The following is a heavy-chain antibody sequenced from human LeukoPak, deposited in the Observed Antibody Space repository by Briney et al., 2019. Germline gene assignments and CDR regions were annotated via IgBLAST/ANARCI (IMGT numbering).Heavy chain of an antibody. V-gene: IGHV3-21*01. D-gene: IGHD2-15*01. CDR3: ARSRYCSGGNCYLDAFDI. J-gene: IGHJ3*02. CDR2: ISSSSSYI. Sequence: GGSLRLSCAASGFTFGSYSMNWVRQAPGKGLEWVSSISSSSSYIYYADSVRGRFTISRDNAKNSLYLQMNSLRAEDTAVYYCARSRYCSGGNCYLDAFDIWGQGTMVTVSS. CDR1: GFTFGSYS.